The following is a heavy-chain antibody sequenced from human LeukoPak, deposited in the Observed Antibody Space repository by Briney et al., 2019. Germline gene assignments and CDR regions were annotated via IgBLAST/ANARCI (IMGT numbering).Heavy chain of an antibody. CDR3: AIVSSGGS. CDR1: RGTFSSYA. V-gene: IGHV1-69*13. CDR2: IIPIFGTA. D-gene: IGHD2-15*01. J-gene: IGHJ4*02. Sequence: ASVKGSCKASRGTFSSYAISWVRQAPRHGLDWMGGIIPIFGTANYAQKFQGRVTITADESTSTAYMELSSLRSEDTAVYYCAIVSSGGSWGQGTLVTVSS.